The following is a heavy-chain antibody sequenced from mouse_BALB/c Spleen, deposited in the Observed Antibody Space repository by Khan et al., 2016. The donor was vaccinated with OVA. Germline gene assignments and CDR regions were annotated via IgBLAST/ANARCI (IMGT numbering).Heavy chain of an antibody. D-gene: IGHD2-1*01. V-gene: IGHV5-17*02. Sequence: EVQLQESGGGLVQPGGSRKLSCAASGFTFSNFGMHWVRQAPKKGLEWVAYISSGSSTLYYVDTVKGRFTISRDNPKNTLFLQMTSLRSEDTAIYYCARSGGNFHWYFDVWGAGTSVTVSS. CDR3: ARSGGNFHWYFDV. J-gene: IGHJ1*01. CDR2: ISSGSSTL. CDR1: GFTFSNFG.